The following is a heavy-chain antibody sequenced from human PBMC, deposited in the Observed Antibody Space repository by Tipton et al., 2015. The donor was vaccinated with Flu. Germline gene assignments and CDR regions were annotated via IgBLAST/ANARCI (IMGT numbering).Heavy chain of an antibody. V-gene: IGHV4-38-2*01. CDR3: ARHTGDSVRGVIDY. CDR2: IYHSGST. Sequence: WGWVRQPPGKGLEWIGTIYHSGSTYYNPSLKSRLTMSVDTSKNQFSLKLSSVTAADTAVYYCARHTGDSVRGVIDYWGQGTLVTVSS. D-gene: IGHD3-10*02. J-gene: IGHJ4*02.